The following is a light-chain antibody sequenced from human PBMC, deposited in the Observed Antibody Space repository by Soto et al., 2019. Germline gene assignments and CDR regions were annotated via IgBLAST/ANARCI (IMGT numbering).Light chain of an antibody. Sequence: NFMLTQPHSVSESPGKTVTISCTGSRGSIASGYVQWYQQRPGSAPTTLIYEDNQRPAGVPDRFSGSIDSSSNSASLTISGLRPEDEADYYCQSSDGNNMVFGGGTKLTVL. CDR1: RGSIASGY. CDR2: EDN. CDR3: QSSDGNNMV. J-gene: IGLJ2*01. V-gene: IGLV6-57*02.